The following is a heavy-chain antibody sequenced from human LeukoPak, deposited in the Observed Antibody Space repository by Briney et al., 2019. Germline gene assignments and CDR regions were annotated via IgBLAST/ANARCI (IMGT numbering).Heavy chain of an antibody. CDR2: IYYSGST. V-gene: IGHV4-39*07. CDR3: ARGTYYFDY. CDR1: GGSISSSNYY. Sequence: SETLSLTCTVSGGSISSSNYYWGWIRRPPGKGLEWIGSIYYSGSTYYNPSLKSRVTISVDTSKNQFSLKLSSVTAADTAVYYCARGTYYFDYWGQGTLVTVSS. J-gene: IGHJ4*02.